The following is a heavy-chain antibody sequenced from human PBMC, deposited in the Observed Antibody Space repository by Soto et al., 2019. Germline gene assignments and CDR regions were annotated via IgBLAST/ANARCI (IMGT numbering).Heavy chain of an antibody. CDR1: GFTFSSYS. CDR3: ARGRGAAGTDSVQYYGMDV. D-gene: IGHD6-13*01. Sequence: EVQLVESGGGLVKPGGSLRLSCAASGFTFSSYSMNWVRQAPGKGLEWVSSISSSSSYIYYAASVKGRFTISRDNAKNSLYLQINSLRAKDTAVYYWARGRGAAGTDSVQYYGMDVWGQGTMVTVSS. CDR2: ISSSSSYI. J-gene: IGHJ6*02. V-gene: IGHV3-21*01.